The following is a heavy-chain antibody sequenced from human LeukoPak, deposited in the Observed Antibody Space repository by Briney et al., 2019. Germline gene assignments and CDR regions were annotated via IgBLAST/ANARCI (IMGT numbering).Heavy chain of an antibody. CDR1: GFTFSNYA. CDR3: VRDQQWAFDI. V-gene: IGHV3-23*01. Sequence: GGSLRLSCAASGFTFSNYAMSWVRQAPGEGLEWVSAISGSGASTFYADSVKGRFTISRDNSKNTLYLQMNSLGDGDTAVYYCVRDQQWAFDIWGQGTMVTVSS. J-gene: IGHJ3*02. CDR2: ISGSGAST. D-gene: IGHD1/OR15-1a*01.